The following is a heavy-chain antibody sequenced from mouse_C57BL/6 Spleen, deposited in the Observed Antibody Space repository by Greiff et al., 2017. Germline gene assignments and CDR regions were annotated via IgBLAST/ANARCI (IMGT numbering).Heavy chain of an antibody. CDR3: TREGNSV. Sequence: VHLVESGAELVRPGASVTLSCKASGYTFTDYEMHWVKQTPVHGLEWIGAFDPETGGTAYNQKFKGKDILTADKSSSTAYMELRSLTSEDSAVYYCTREGNSVWGTGATVTVSS. J-gene: IGHJ1*03. CDR2: FDPETGGT. CDR1: GYTFTDYE. V-gene: IGHV1-15*01.